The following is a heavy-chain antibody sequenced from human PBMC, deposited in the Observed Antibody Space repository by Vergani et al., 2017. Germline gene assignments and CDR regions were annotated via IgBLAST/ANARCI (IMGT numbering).Heavy chain of an antibody. Sequence: QVQLVQSGAEVKEPGSSVKVSCKASGGTFSSYAISWVRQAPGQGLEWMGRIIPIFGTANYAQKFQGRVTITADESTSTAYMELSSLRSEDTAVYYCARDQRXMVTGYYYYYGMDVWGQGTTVTVSS. CDR2: IIPIFGTA. CDR1: GGTFSSYA. V-gene: IGHV1-69*13. D-gene: IGHD5-18*01. J-gene: IGHJ6*02. CDR3: ARDQRXMVTGYYYYYGMDV.